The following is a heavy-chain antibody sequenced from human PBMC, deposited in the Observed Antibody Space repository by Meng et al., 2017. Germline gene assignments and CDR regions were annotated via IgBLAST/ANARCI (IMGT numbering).Heavy chain of an antibody. V-gene: IGHV3-33*01. D-gene: IGHD3-22*01. Sequence: GGSLRLSCAASGFTFSSYGMHWVRQAPGKGLEWVAVIWYDGSNKYYADPVKGRFTISRDNSKNTLYLQMNSLRAEDTAVYYCARSWGDTYYYDSSGYYHQGRAAFDIWGQGTMVTVSS. CDR1: GFTFSSYG. CDR3: ARSWGDTYYYDSSGYYHQGRAAFDI. CDR2: IWYDGSNK. J-gene: IGHJ3*02.